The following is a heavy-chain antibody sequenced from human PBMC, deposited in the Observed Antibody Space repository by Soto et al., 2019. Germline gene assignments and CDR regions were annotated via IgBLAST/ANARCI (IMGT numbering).Heavy chain of an antibody. D-gene: IGHD3-22*01. V-gene: IGHV3-23*01. CDR1: GFTFSNYA. CDR3: AKSRYSDSSGDVYDF. J-gene: IGHJ4*02. Sequence: EVQLLESGGGLVQPGGSLRLSCAAPGFTFSNYAMSWVRQAPGKGLEWVSGIGGRATSAYYADSVKGRFAISRDNSYNTLFLQLNRLRAEDTAVYYCAKSRYSDSSGDVYDFWGQGTLVSVSS. CDR2: IGGRATSA.